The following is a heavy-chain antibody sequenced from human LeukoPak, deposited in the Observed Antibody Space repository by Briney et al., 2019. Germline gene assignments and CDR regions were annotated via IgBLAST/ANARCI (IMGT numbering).Heavy chain of an antibody. V-gene: IGHV3-48*01. J-gene: IGHJ6*02. Sequence: GGSLRLSCAASGFTFSSYSMNWVRQAPGKGLEWVSYISSSSSTIYYADSVKGRFTISRDNAKNSLYLQMNSLRAEDTAVYYCARNLGYCSSTSSPFPFYYYYGMDVWGQGTTVTVSS. D-gene: IGHD2-2*01. CDR3: ARNLGYCSSTSSPFPFYYYYGMDV. CDR1: GFTFSSYS. CDR2: ISSSSSTI.